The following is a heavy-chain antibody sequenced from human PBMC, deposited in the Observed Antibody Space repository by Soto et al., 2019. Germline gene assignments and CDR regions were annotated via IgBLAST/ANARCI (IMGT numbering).Heavy chain of an antibody. J-gene: IGHJ4*02. CDR2: IFPDDSDT. CDR3: FRGGVTSRTFGY. V-gene: IGHV5-51*01. Sequence: GESLKISCKASGYIIKNYWIGWVRQMPGQGLEWMGIIFPDDSDTRYSRSFQGHVTISVDKSISTAYVQWNSLKASDIAIYYCFRGGVTSRTFGYWGQGTLVTVSS. CDR1: GYIIKNYW. D-gene: IGHD3-16*01.